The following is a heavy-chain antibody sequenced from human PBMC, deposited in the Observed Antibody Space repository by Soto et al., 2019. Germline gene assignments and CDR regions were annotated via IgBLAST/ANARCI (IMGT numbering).Heavy chain of an antibody. CDR2: ISYDGSNK. D-gene: IGHD3-10*01. J-gene: IGHJ4*02. CDR1: GFTFSTYG. CDR3: APRYRNYDASVFDY. Sequence: PGGSLRLSCAASGFTFSTYGMHWVRQAPGKGLEWVAVISYDGSNKYYADSVKGRFTISRDNSKNTLYLQMNSLRGEDTAVYYCAPRYRNYDASVFDYWGQGTLVTVSS. V-gene: IGHV3-30*03.